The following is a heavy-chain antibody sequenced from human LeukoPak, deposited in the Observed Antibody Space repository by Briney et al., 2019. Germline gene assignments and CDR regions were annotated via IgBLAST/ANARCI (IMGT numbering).Heavy chain of an antibody. V-gene: IGHV1-2*06. Sequence: ASVKVSCKASGYTFTGYYMHWVRQAPGQGLEWMGRINPNSGGTNYAQKFQGRVTMTRDTSISTAYMELSRLRSDDTAVYYCARGYYGSGSYDYWGQGTLVTVSS. CDR3: ARGYYGSGSYDY. D-gene: IGHD3-10*01. CDR1: GYTFTGYY. J-gene: IGHJ4*02. CDR2: INPNSGGT.